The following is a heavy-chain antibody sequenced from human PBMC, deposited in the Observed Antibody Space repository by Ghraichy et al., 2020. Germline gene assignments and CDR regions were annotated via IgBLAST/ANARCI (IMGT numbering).Heavy chain of an antibody. CDR1: GYTFTGYY. CDR3: ARDISGYVVEVSLDFDY. J-gene: IGHJ4*02. CDR2: INPNSGGT. Sequence: ASVKVSCKASGYTFTGYYMHWVRQAPGQGLEWMGRINPNSGGTNYAQKFQGRVTMTRDTSISTAYMELSRLRSDDTAVYYCARDISGYVVEVSLDFDYWGQGTLVTVSS. V-gene: IGHV1-2*06. D-gene: IGHD5-12*01.